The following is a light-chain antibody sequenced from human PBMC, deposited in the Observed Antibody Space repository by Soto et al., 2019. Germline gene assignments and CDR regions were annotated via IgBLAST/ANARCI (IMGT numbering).Light chain of an antibody. CDR1: QSVLYSSNNKNY. Sequence: DIVMTQSPDSLAVSLGERATINCKSSQSVLYSSNNKNYLAWYQQKPGQPPKLLIYWASTRESGVPDRFSGSGSGTDFTLTISSLQAEDVAVSYCQQYYSISWTFGQGTKVEIK. J-gene: IGKJ1*01. CDR3: QQYYSISWT. V-gene: IGKV4-1*01. CDR2: WAS.